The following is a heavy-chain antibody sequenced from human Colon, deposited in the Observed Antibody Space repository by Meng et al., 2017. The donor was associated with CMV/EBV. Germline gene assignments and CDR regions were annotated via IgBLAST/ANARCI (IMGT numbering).Heavy chain of an antibody. CDR2: ISAKNGNT. V-gene: IGHV1-18*04. Sequence: ASVKVSCKASGYTFMSYAITWVRRAPGQGLEWMGWISAKNGNTNYVQRLQDRVTMTTDTSTSTAYMELKSLRSDDTAVYYCARVVVIPSDYYTMDVWGQGTTVTVS. CDR3: ARVVVIPSDYYTMDV. D-gene: IGHD2-2*01. CDR1: GYTFMSYA. J-gene: IGHJ6*02.